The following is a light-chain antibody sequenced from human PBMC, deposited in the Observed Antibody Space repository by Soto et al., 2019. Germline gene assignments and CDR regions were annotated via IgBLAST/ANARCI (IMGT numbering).Light chain of an antibody. V-gene: IGKV3-11*01. CDR1: QSISID. Sequence: EIFLTQSPVTLSLSPGAGATLSCKASQSISIDLAWYQQKPGQVPRLLIYDASSRATGIPGRFTGSGSGTDFTLTISSLEPEDFAVYYCQQRGNWPRTWAFGQGTKVEV. CDR3: QQRGNWPRTWA. CDR2: DAS. J-gene: IGKJ1*01.